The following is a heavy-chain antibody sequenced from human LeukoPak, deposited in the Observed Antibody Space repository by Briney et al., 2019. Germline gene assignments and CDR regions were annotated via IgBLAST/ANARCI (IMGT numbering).Heavy chain of an antibody. V-gene: IGHV4-31*03. CDR3: ARGGIRGYSAFDNLDF. J-gene: IGHJ4*02. Sequence: PSETLSLTCTVSGGSISSGGYYWSWIRQHPGKGLEWIGYIYYSGSTYYNSSLKSRVTIFLDTSKNQFSLKLNSVSAADTAVYYCARGGIRGYSAFDNLDFWGLGTHVTVSS. D-gene: IGHD5-12*01. CDR1: GGSISSGGYY. CDR2: IYYSGST.